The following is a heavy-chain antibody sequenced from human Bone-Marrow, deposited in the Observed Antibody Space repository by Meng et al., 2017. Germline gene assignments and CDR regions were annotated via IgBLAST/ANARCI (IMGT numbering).Heavy chain of an antibody. D-gene: IGHD6-13*01. V-gene: IGHV3-11*04. CDR3: AREVGSSSWYYLDY. J-gene: IGHJ4*02. CDR1: GFTFSDYY. CDR2: ISSSGSTI. Sequence: GESLKISCAASGFTFSDYYMSWIRQAPGKGLEWVSYISSSGSTIYYADSVKGRFTISRDNAKNSLYLQMNSLRAEDTAVYYCAREVGSSSWYYLDYWGQGTLVTVSS.